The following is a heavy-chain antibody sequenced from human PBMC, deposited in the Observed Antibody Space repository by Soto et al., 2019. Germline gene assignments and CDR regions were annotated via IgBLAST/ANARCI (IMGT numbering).Heavy chain of an antibody. CDR1: GGTFSSYA. D-gene: IGHD3-22*01. V-gene: IGHV1-69*13. CDR2: ITPIFGTA. Sequence: SVKVSCKASGGTFSSYAISWVRQAPGQGLEWMGGITPIFGTANYAQKFQGRVTITADESTSTAYMELSSLRSEDTAVYYCATSSYYYDSSGYYHGSSHFDYWGQGTLVTVSS. CDR3: ATSSYYYDSSGYYHGSSHFDY. J-gene: IGHJ4*02.